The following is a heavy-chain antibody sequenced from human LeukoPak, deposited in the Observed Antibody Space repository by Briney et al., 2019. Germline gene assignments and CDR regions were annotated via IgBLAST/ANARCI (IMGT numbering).Heavy chain of an antibody. Sequence: PSETLSLTCTVSGGSISSYYWSWIRQPPGKGLEWIGYIYYSGSTNYNPSLKSRVTISVDTSKNQFSLKLSSVTAADTAVYYCARDQGYHPAYYGMDVWGQGTTVTVSS. V-gene: IGHV4-59*01. CDR1: GGSISSYY. J-gene: IGHJ6*02. D-gene: IGHD3-16*02. CDR3: ARDQGYHPAYYGMDV. CDR2: IYYSGST.